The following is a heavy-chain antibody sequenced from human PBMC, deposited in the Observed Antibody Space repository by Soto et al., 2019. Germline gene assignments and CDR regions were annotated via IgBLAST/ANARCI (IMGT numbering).Heavy chain of an antibody. V-gene: IGHV1-46*01. CDR2: INPSGGST. J-gene: IGHJ3*02. Sequence: QVLLAQSGAEVKKPGASVKVSCKTSGYTFTSYIIQWVRQAPGQGLEWVGMINPSGGSTNYAQKFQDRVTVTRDTSTSTVYMDLSSLRSEDTAVYYCGRVRTRDYWSGYSPVDIWGQGTMVTVSS. CDR3: GRVRTRDYWSGYSPVDI. D-gene: IGHD3-3*01. CDR1: GYTFTSYI.